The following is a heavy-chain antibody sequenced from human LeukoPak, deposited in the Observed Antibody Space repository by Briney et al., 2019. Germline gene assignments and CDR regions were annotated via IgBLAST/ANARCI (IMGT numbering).Heavy chain of an antibody. Sequence: GGSLRLSCAASGFTFSDYYMSWIRQAPGKGLEWVSYISSSGSTIYYADSVKGRFTISRDNAKNSLYLQMDSLRAEDTAVYYCARNVIRHYFDYLGQGTLVTVSS. CDR1: GFTFSDYY. CDR3: ARNVIRHYFDY. J-gene: IGHJ4*02. D-gene: IGHD2/OR15-2a*01. V-gene: IGHV3-11*01. CDR2: ISSSGSTI.